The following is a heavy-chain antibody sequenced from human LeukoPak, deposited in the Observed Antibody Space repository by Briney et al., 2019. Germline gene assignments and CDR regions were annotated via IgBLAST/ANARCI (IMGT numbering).Heavy chain of an antibody. Sequence: ASVKVSCKASGYTFTGYYMHWVRQAPGQGLEWMGWINPNSGGTNYAQKFQGRVTMTRDTSISTAYMELRSLRSEDTAVYYCARDNSVRDEAWWFYPWGQGTLVTVSS. CDR1: GYTFTGYY. V-gene: IGHV1-2*02. CDR2: INPNSGGT. D-gene: IGHD5-24*01. CDR3: ARDNSVRDEAWWFYP. J-gene: IGHJ5*02.